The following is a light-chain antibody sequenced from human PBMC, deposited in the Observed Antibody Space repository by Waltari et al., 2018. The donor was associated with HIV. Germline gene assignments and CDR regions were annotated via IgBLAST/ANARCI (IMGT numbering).Light chain of an antibody. J-gene: IGLJ2*01. CDR1: KLGDRY. V-gene: IGLV3-1*01. CDR2: EDN. Sequence: SYELPQPPSVSGSPGQTASITCSGDKLGDRYAYWYQQKPGQSPWLVIYEDNKRPSGIPERFSGSNSGNTATLTISGTQAMDEADYYCQAWASSTVVFGGGTKLTVL. CDR3: QAWASSTVV.